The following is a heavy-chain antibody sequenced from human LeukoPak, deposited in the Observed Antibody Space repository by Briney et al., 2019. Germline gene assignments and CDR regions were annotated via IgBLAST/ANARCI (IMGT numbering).Heavy chain of an antibody. CDR2: MNPNSGNT. CDR3: ARGPQVA. J-gene: IGHJ4*02. D-gene: IGHD5-12*01. Sequence: ASVKASCKASGHTFTSYDINWVRQVTGQGLEWMGWMNPNSGNTGYAQKFQGRVTMTRNTSISTAYMELSSLRSEDTAVYYCARGPQVAWGQGTLVTVSS. CDR1: GHTFTSYD. V-gene: IGHV1-8*01.